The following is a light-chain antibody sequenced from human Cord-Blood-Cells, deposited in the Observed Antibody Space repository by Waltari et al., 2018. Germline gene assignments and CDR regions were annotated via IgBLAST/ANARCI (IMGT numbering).Light chain of an antibody. CDR1: SSDVGSYNL. J-gene: IGLJ2*01. CDR3: CSYAGSSTLV. CDR2: EGS. Sequence: LTQPASVSGSPGQSITISCTGTSSDVGSYNLVSWYQQHPGKAPKLMIYEGSKRPSGVSNRFSGSKSGNTASLTISGLQAEDEADYYCCSYAGSSTLVFGGGTKLTVL. V-gene: IGLV2-23*01.